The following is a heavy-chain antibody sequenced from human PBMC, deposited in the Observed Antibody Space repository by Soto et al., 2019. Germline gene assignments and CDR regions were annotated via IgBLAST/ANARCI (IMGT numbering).Heavy chain of an antibody. V-gene: IGHV1-69*12. CDR1: GGTFSSYA. J-gene: IGHJ4*02. D-gene: IGHD3-22*01. Sequence: QVQLVQSGAEVKKPGSSVKVSCKASGGTFSSYANSWVRQAPGQGLEWMGGIIPIFGTADYAQKFQGRVTITADESTSTGNMELSSLRSEDTAVYYCASHYDSSGYYYRGLDYWGQGTLVTVSS. CDR2: IIPIFGTA. CDR3: ASHYDSSGYYYRGLDY.